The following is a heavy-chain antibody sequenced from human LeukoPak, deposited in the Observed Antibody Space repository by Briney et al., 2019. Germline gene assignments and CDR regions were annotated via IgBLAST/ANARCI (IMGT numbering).Heavy chain of an antibody. CDR2: IYSGGST. CDR1: GFTVSSNY. D-gene: IGHD1-26*01. V-gene: IGHV3-53*01. Sequence: GGSLRLSCAASGFTVSSNYMSWVRQAPGKGLEWVSVIYSGGSTFYADSVKGRFTISRDNSKNTLFLQMHSLRAEDTAVYYCARGAIFVGGVGAQDYWGQGTLVTVSS. J-gene: IGHJ4*02. CDR3: ARGAIFVGGVGAQDY.